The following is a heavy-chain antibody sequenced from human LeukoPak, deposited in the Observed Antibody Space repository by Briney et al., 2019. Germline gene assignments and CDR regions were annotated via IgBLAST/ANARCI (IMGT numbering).Heavy chain of an antibody. CDR1: GFTFSSYG. CDR2: IRYDGSNK. Sequence: PGGSLRLSCAASGFTFSSYGMHWVRQAPGKWLEWVAFIRYDGSNKYYADSVKGRFTISRDNSKNTLYLQMNSLRAEDTAVYYCAKMAARPLDYWGQGTLVTASS. V-gene: IGHV3-30*02. J-gene: IGHJ4*02. CDR3: AKMAARPLDY. D-gene: IGHD6-6*01.